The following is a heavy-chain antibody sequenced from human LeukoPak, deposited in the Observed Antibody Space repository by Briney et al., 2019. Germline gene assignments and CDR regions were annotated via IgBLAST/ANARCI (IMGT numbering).Heavy chain of an antibody. D-gene: IGHD3-22*01. CDR2: MNPNSGNT. V-gene: IGHV1-8*01. CDR1: GYTFTSYD. J-gene: IGHJ5*02. Sequence: ASVKDSCKASGYTFTSYDINWVRQATGQGLEWMGWMNPNSGNTGYAQKFQGRVTMTRNTSISTAYMELSSLRSEDTAVYYCARGRGYYDSSGYFRFDPWGQGTLVTVSS. CDR3: ARGRGYYDSSGYFRFDP.